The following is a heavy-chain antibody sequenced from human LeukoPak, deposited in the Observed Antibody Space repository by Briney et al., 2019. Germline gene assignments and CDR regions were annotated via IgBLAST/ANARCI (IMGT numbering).Heavy chain of an antibody. V-gene: IGHV4-61*08. CDR2: IYYSGST. Sequence: SETLSLTCTVSGGSISSGDYYWSWIRQPPGKGLEWIGYIYYSGSTNYNPSLKSRVTISVDTSKNQFSLKLSSVTAADTAVYYCARGIAVGWFDPWGQGTLVTVSS. CDR1: GGSISSGDYY. D-gene: IGHD6-19*01. J-gene: IGHJ5*02. CDR3: ARGIAVGWFDP.